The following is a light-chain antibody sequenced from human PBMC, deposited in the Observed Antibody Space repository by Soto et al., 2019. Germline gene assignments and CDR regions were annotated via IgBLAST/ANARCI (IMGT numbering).Light chain of an antibody. J-gene: IGLJ1*01. CDR3: CSYAGSYSYV. Sequence: QSALTQPRSVSGSPGQSVTISCTGSSSDVGDYNYVSWYQQHPGKAPKLMLHDVSKRPSGVPDRFSGSKSGNTASLTISGLQDEDEADYYCCSYAGSYSYVFGTGTKLTVL. CDR2: DVS. CDR1: SSDVGDYNY. V-gene: IGLV2-11*01.